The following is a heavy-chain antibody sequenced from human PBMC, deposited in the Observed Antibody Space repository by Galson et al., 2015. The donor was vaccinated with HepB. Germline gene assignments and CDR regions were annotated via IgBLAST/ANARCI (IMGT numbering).Heavy chain of an antibody. CDR2: IYYSGTT. V-gene: IGHV4-31*03. CDR1: GGSINSGAYY. J-gene: IGHJ6*03. Sequence: TLSLTCTVSGGSINSGAYYWTWIRQHPGKGLEWIGYIYYSGTTYHNPSLRSRVTMSLDTSKNQFSLKLSSVTAADTAVYYCAREASARDCSGGVCSFYCYHYLDVWGRGTTVTVSS. CDR3: AREASARDCSGGVCSFYCYHYLDV. D-gene: IGHD2-8*02.